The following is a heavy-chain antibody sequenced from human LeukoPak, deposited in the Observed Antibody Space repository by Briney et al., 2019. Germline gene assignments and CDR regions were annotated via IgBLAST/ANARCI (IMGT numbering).Heavy chain of an antibody. V-gene: IGHV3-23*01. CDR1: GLTFNNYA. CDR2: ISKSGDHT. D-gene: IGHD7-27*01. J-gene: IGHJ4*02. CDR3: ARGPPNWGYDY. Sequence: GGSLRLSCAVSGLTFNNYAMSWVRQAPGKGLEWVSAISKSGDHTYYAASAKGRFTIYRDNSKNTQYLQMNSLRAEDTAVYYCARGPPNWGYDYWGPGTLVTVSS.